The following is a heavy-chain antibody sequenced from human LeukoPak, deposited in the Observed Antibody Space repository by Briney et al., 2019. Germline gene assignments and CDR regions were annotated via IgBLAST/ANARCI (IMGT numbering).Heavy chain of an antibody. CDR3: ARRVVGAMPFDY. Sequence: PGGSLRLSCAASGFTVSSNYMSWVRQAPGKGLEWVSVIYSGGSTYYADSVKGRFTISRDNAKNSLYLQMNSLGDEDTAVYYCARRVVGAMPFDYWGQGTLVTVSS. J-gene: IGHJ4*02. V-gene: IGHV3-53*01. D-gene: IGHD1-26*01. CDR2: IYSGGST. CDR1: GFTVSSNY.